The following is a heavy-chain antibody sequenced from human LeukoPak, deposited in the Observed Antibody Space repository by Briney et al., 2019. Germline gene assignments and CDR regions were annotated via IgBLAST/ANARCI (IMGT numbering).Heavy chain of an antibody. CDR1: GGSISSSPYY. Sequence: SETLSLTCTVSGGSISSSPYYRGWIRQPPGKGLEWIGSIYYSGTTHYNPSLESRVTMSVDTSKNQFSLNLTSVTAADTAVYYCAAQPDFWGQGTLVTVSS. V-gene: IGHV4-39*07. CDR2: IYYSGTT. J-gene: IGHJ4*02. CDR3: AAQPDF.